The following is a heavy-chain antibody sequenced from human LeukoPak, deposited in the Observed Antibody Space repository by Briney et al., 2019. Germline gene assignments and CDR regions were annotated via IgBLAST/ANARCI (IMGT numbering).Heavy chain of an antibody. CDR3: ARPTAAATAY. CDR2: IKQDGSEK. V-gene: IGHV3-7*01. CDR1: GFTFSNAW. Sequence: GGSLRLSCAASGFTFSNAWMSWVRQAPGKGLEWVANIKQDGSEKNYVDSVKGRFTISRDNAKNSVYLQMNSLRVEDAAVYYCARPTAAATAYWGQGTLVTVSS. J-gene: IGHJ4*02. D-gene: IGHD6-13*01.